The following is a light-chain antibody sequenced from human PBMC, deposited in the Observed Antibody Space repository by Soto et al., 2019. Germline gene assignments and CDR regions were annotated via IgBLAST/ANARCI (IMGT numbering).Light chain of an antibody. CDR1: QSISSW. CDR3: QQYYSXPWT. V-gene: IGKV1-5*03. CDR2: KAS. Sequence: DIQMTQSPSTLSATAGDRVTITCRASQSISSWLAWYQQKPGKAPKLLIYKASSLESGVPSRFSGSGSGTDFTLTISCLQSEDFAXYYCQQYYSXPWTFGQGTKVDIK. J-gene: IGKJ1*01.